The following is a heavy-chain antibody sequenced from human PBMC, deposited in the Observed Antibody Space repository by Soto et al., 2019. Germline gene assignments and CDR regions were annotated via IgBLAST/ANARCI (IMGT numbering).Heavy chain of an antibody. Sequence: QVQLVESGGGVVQPGRSLRLSCAASGFTFSSYGMHWVRQAPGKGLEWVAVISYDGSNKYYADSVKGRFTISRDNSKNTLYLQMNSLRAEDTAVYYCAKDLPAYCGGDCYWGNFDYWGQGTLVTVSS. V-gene: IGHV3-30*18. CDR2: ISYDGSNK. D-gene: IGHD2-21*02. CDR1: GFTFSSYG. J-gene: IGHJ4*02. CDR3: AKDLPAYCGGDCYWGNFDY.